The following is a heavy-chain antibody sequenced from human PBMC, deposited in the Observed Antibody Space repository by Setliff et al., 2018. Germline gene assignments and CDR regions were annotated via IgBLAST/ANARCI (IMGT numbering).Heavy chain of an antibody. Sequence: SETLSLTCTVSGGSISSNYWSWVRQPPGKGLEWIGYIYTSGSTNYNPSLKSRGTISVDTSRNKFSLKLSSVTAADTAVYYCVRVEAGYCSSTSCYVVGAFDIWGQGTMVTVSS. V-gene: IGHV4-4*08. D-gene: IGHD2-2*03. CDR1: GGSISSNY. CDR3: VRVEAGYCSSTSCYVVGAFDI. J-gene: IGHJ3*02. CDR2: IYTSGST.